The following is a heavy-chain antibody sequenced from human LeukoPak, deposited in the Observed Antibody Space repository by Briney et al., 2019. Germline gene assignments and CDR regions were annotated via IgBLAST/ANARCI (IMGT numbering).Heavy chain of an antibody. CDR3: ARETDYYDSGGYYLQWFDP. V-gene: IGHV4-34*01. Sequence: PSETLTLTCAVYGGTFSGYERSWIRQPPGKGLEWIWEINHSGSTNYNPSLKSRVTISVDTSKNKFSLKLNSVTAEDTAVYYCARETDYYDSGGYYLQWFDPWGQGTLVTVSS. CDR1: GGTFSGYE. CDR2: INHSGST. J-gene: IGHJ5*02. D-gene: IGHD3-22*01.